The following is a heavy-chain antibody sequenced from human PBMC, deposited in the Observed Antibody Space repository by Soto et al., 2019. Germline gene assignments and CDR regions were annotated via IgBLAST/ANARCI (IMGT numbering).Heavy chain of an antibody. CDR1: VFTFSDYY. V-gene: IGHV3-11*06. Sequence: QVQLVESGGGLVKPGGSLRLSCAASVFTFSDYYMSWIRQAPGKGLEWVSYISSSSSYTNYADSVKGRFTISRDNAKNSLYLQMNSLRAEDTAVYYCARDLSVRGVIAGIDYWGQGTLVTVSS. CDR2: ISSSSSYT. D-gene: IGHD3-10*01. J-gene: IGHJ4*02. CDR3: ARDLSVRGVIAGIDY.